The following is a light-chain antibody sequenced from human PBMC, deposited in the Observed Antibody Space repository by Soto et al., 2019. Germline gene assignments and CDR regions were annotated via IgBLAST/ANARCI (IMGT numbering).Light chain of an antibody. CDR1: QSVGSSQ. CDR2: GAS. V-gene: IGKV3-20*01. J-gene: IGKJ1*01. Sequence: EIVLTQSPGTLSLSPGERATLSCRASQSVGSSQLAWYQQKPGQAPRLVIYGASSRATDTPDRFSGSGSGTDFTLTISRLEPEDFAVDYCQQYGSSPRTFGQGTKVEIK. CDR3: QQYGSSPRT.